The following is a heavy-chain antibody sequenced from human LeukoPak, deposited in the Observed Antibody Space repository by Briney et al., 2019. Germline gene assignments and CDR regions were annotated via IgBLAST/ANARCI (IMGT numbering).Heavy chain of an antibody. CDR3: ARDLALGWFDP. CDR2: INWNGGST. D-gene: IGHD1-26*01. V-gene: IGHV3-20*01. CDR1: GFTFDDYG. Sequence: GGSLRLSCAASGFTFDDYGMSWVRQAPGKGLEWVSGINWNGGSTGYADSVKGRFTISRDNAKNSLYLQMNSLRAEDTALYHCARDLALGWFDPWGQGTLVTVPS. J-gene: IGHJ5*02.